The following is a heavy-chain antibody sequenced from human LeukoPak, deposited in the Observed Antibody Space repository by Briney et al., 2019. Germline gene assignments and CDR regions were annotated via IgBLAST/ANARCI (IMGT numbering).Heavy chain of an antibody. CDR3: AKDQWIYDSSGYPDY. CDR2: ISYDGSNK. J-gene: IGHJ4*02. Sequence: GGSLRLSCAASGFTFSSYGMHWVRQAPGKGLEWVAVISYDGSNKYYADSVKGRFTISRDNSKNTLYLQMNSLRAEDTAVYYCAKDQWIYDSSGYPDYWGQGTLVTVSS. CDR1: GFTFSSYG. V-gene: IGHV3-30*18. D-gene: IGHD3-22*01.